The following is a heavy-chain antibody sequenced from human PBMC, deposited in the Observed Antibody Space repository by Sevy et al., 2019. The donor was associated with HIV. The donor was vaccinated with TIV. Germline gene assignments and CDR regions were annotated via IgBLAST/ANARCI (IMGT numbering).Heavy chain of an antibody. CDR1: GDFLSDYY. V-gene: IGHV4-59*01. D-gene: IGHD4-4*01. CDR3: ARERLDDYSNFFFDY. CDR2: VFYSGTT. J-gene: IGHJ4*02. Sequence: SETLSLTCTVSGDFLSDYYWSWIRQPPGKGLEWIGFVFYSGTTTYNPSLGSRVSISVDTSKNQFSLRLTSVTAADTALYYSARERLDDYSNFFFDYWGRGTQVTVSS.